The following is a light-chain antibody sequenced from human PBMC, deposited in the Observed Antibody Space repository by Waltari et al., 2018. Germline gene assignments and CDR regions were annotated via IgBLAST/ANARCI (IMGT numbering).Light chain of an antibody. CDR2: VNSDGSH. Sequence: LVLTQSPSASASLGASVKLTCSLPGEYSAYAIAWHQQQPLKGPRYLMTVNSDGSHKKGDGFSERFSGSSSDVDCYLIISRLQSDDEADYFCQTWGTGIQVFGSGTKLTVL. J-gene: IGLJ3*02. CDR3: QTWGTGIQV. V-gene: IGLV4-69*01. CDR1: GEYSAYA.